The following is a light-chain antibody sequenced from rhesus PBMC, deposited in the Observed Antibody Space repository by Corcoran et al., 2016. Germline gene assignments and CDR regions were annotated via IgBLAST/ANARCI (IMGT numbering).Light chain of an antibody. CDR1: QSVGSY. J-gene: IGKJ1*01. CDR2: GAS. V-gene: IGKV3-24*04. Sequence: ETVVTQSPATLSLSPGERATLSCRASQSVGSYLAWSQQKPGQAPRLLIYGASSRATGIPDRFSGSVSGTDFTLTISSLEPEDVGVYYCQQSSNLWTFGQGTKVEIK. CDR3: QQSSNLWT.